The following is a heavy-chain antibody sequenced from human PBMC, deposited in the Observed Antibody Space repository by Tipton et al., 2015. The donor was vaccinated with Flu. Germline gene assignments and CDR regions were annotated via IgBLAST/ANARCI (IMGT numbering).Heavy chain of an antibody. V-gene: IGHV4-38-2*01. J-gene: IGHJ4*02. CDR1: GYSITRDY. CDR3: VRAPKTVAGVFDY. CDR2: IFHSGST. D-gene: IGHD6-19*01. Sequence: LRLSCAVSGYSITRDYWGWIRQPPGKGLQWLGNIFHSGSTYSNPSLRSRVTMSVDTSKNLFSLNVTSVTAADTAVDYCVRAPKTVAGVFDYWGQGTLVTVPS.